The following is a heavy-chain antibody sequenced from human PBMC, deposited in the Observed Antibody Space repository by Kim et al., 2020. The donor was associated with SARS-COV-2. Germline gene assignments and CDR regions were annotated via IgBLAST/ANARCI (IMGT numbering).Heavy chain of an antibody. D-gene: IGHD3-3*01. CDR3: AAVNYDFWSGQTDAFDI. V-gene: IGHV1-58*01. CDR2: IVVGSGNT. CDR1: GFTFTSSA. Sequence: SVKVSCKASGFTFTSSAVQWVRQARGQRLEWIGWIVVGSGNTNYAQKFQERVTITRDMSTSTAYMELSSLRSEDTAVYYCAAVNYDFWSGQTDAFDIWGQGTMVTVSS. J-gene: IGHJ3*02.